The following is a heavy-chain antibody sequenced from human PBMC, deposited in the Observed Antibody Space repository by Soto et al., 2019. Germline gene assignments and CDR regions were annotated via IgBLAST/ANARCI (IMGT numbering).Heavy chain of an antibody. J-gene: IGHJ4*02. D-gene: IGHD2-2*01. CDR3: ARDLCSSTSCWAETAY. Sequence: QGQLVESGGGVVQPGRSLRLSCAASGFTFSSYGMHWVLQALGKGLEGVAVIWYAGSNKYYADSVKGRFTISRDNSKNKLYLQMNSLRAEDTAVYYCARDLCSSTSCWAETAYWGQGTLVTVSS. V-gene: IGHV3-33*01. CDR1: GFTFSSYG. CDR2: IWYAGSNK.